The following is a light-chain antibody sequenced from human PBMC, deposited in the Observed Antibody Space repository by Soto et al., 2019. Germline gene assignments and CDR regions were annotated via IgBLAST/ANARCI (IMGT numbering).Light chain of an antibody. Sequence: DIVMTQSPDSLAVSLGERATINCKSSQSVLYSSNNKNDLAWYQQKPGQPPKLLIHWASTRESGVPDRFSGSGSGRDFTRTISCLQAEDVAVYYCQQYYDTRTFGQGTKLEIK. CDR3: QQYYDTRT. J-gene: IGKJ2*01. V-gene: IGKV4-1*01. CDR2: WAS. CDR1: QSVLYSSNNKND.